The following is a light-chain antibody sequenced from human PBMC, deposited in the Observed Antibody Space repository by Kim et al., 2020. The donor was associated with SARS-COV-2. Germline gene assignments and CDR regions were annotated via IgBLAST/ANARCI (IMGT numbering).Light chain of an antibody. CDR2: EDR. V-gene: IGLV6-57*01. CDR3: QTYNDNDWV. J-gene: IGLJ3*02. CDR1: SGSINSNY. Sequence: NFMLTQSHSVSESTGKTITITCTRSSGSINSNYVQWFQQRPGSFPTTVIFEDRDRPSGVSDRFFGSIDTSSNSASLTISGLKTEDEADYYCQTYNDNDWVFGGGTQLTVL.